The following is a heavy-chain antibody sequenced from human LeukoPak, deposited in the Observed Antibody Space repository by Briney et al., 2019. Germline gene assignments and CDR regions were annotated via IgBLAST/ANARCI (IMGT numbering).Heavy chain of an antibody. CDR3: ARASQWLVPEGRWSAP. Sequence: ATVKVSCKASGGTFSSYAISWVRQAPGQGLEWMGGIIPIFGTANYAQKSQGRVTITADASPSTASMELSSLRCEETAVHYRARASQWLVPEGRWSAPWGQGTLVTVYS. D-gene: IGHD6-19*01. V-gene: IGHV1-69*13. J-gene: IGHJ5*02. CDR1: GGTFSSYA. CDR2: IIPIFGTA.